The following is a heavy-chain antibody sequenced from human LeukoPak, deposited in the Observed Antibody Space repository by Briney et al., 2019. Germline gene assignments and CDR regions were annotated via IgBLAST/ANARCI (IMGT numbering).Heavy chain of an antibody. CDR2: IGVSGDCI. CDR1: GFTFENYC. CDR3: TKDMRKPYCYYYLDV. D-gene: IGHD1-14*01. Sequence: PGGSLRLSCAASGFTFENYCMHWVRQAPGKALEWVSGIGVSGDCIAYADSVKGRFTISRDDAKNSLYLQMSSLRPEDTALYYCTKDMRKPYCYYYLDVWGKGTTVTVS. V-gene: IGHV3-9*01. J-gene: IGHJ6*03.